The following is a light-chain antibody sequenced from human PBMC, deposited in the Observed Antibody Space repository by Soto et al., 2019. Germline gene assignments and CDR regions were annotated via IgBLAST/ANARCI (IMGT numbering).Light chain of an antibody. Sequence: QTVVTQEPSLTVSPGGTVTLTCGSSTGAVTSNHHPYWFQQKAGQAPRTLIYDTSNKHSWTPARFSGSLLGDKAALPLSGAQPEDEAQYYCLLSYNAARVFGGGTQLTVL. CDR1: TGAVTSNHH. V-gene: IGLV7-46*01. CDR2: DTS. J-gene: IGLJ2*01. CDR3: LLSYNAARV.